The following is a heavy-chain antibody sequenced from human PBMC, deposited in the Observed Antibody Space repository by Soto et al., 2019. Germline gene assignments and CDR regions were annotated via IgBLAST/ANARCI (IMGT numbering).Heavy chain of an antibody. J-gene: IGHJ5*02. CDR1: GYTFTSYY. V-gene: IGHV1-46*01. CDR2: INPSGGST. D-gene: IGHD6-19*01. Sequence: GASVKVSCKASGYTFTSYYMHWVRQAPGQGLEWMGIINPSGGSTSYAQRFQGRVTMTRDTSTSTVYMELSSLRSEDTAVYYCARAAGSAVAEGWFDPWGQGTLVTVSS. CDR3: ARAAGSAVAEGWFDP.